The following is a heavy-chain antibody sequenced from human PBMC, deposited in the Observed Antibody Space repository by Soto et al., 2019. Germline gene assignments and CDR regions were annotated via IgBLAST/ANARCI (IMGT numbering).Heavy chain of an antibody. CDR3: ARAVGGPTDY. V-gene: IGHV4-59*01. D-gene: IGHD1-26*01. CDR1: GGSISSYY. Sequence: ETLSLTCTVSGGSISSYYWSWIRQPPGKGLEWIGYISYSGSTNYNPSLKSRVTISVDTSKNQFSLKLSSVTAADTAVYYCARAVGGPTDYWGQGTLVTVSS. J-gene: IGHJ4*02. CDR2: ISYSGST.